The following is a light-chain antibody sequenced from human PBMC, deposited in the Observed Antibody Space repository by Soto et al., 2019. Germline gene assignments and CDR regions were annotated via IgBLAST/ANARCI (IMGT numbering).Light chain of an antibody. Sequence: QSVLTQPPSVSAAPGQKVTISCSGRSSNIGNNYVSWYQQLPGTAPKLLIYDNNKRPSGIPDRFSGSKSGTSATLGITGLQTGDEADYYCGTWDSSLSAHVVFGGGTKVTVL. J-gene: IGLJ2*01. CDR1: SSNIGNNY. V-gene: IGLV1-51*01. CDR3: GTWDSSLSAHVV. CDR2: DNN.